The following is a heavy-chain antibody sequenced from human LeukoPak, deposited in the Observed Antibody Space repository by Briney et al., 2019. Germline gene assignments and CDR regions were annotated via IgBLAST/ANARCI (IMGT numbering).Heavy chain of an antibody. J-gene: IGHJ4*02. CDR3: AIPTGITVPGPDY. V-gene: IGHV3-23*01. CDR2: LRGNGDT. D-gene: IGHD6-19*01. Sequence: EGSLRLSCAASGFTFNNYAMSWVRQAPVRGLEWVSSLRGNGDTFYADSVKGRFTLSRDDSRNTVYLQLNNLRVEDTAVYYCAIPTGITVPGPDYWGQGTLVTVSS. CDR1: GFTFNNYA.